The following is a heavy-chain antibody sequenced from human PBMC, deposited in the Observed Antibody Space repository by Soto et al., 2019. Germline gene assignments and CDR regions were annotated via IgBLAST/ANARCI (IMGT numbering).Heavy chain of an antibody. CDR3: AKDFTMVRGVSFDY. CDR2: ISWNSGSI. V-gene: IGHV3-9*01. D-gene: IGHD3-10*01. J-gene: IGHJ4*02. CDR1: GFTFDDYA. Sequence: EVQLVESGGGLVQPGRSLRLSCAASGFTFDDYAMHWVRQAPGKGLEWVSGISWNSGSIGYADSVKGRFTISRDNAKNYLYLQMNSLRAEDTAVYYCAKDFTMVRGVSFDYWGQGTLVTVSS.